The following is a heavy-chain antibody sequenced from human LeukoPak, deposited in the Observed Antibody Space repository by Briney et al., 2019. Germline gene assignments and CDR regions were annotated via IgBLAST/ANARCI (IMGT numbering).Heavy chain of an antibody. Sequence: GGSLRLSCGASGITFSSYSMNWVRQAPGKGLEWVSYISSSGSTKYYADSVKGRFTISRGNARNSLYLQMNSLRAEDTAVYFCARGGLSIMGYWGQGTLVTVSS. V-gene: IGHV3-48*01. CDR1: GITFSSYS. CDR3: ARGGLSIMGY. CDR2: ISSSGSTK. J-gene: IGHJ4*02. D-gene: IGHD2/OR15-2a*01.